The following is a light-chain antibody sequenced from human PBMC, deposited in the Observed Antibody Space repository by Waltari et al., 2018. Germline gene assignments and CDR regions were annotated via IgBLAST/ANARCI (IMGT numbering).Light chain of an antibody. J-gene: IGKJ1*01. CDR2: STS. CDR1: KSVSSSY. V-gene: IGKV3-20*01. CDR3: QQFGDSPPSWT. Sequence: EIVLTQSPGTLSLSPGERATLSCRASKSVSSSYLAWYQHKPGQAPRLLIDSTSSRATGIPDRFSGSGSGTDFTLTISRLEPEDFAMYYCQQFGDSPPSWTFGQGTKVEIK.